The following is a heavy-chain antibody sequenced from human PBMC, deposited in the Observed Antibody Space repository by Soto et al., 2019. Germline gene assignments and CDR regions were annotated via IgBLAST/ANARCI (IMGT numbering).Heavy chain of an antibody. CDR3: ARLLRGVTPEKDAFDI. Sequence: SETLSLTCTVSGGSISSSSYYWGWIRQPPGKGLEWIGGIYYSGSTYYNPSLKSRVTISVDTSKNQFSLKLSSVTAADTAVYYCARLLRGVTPEKDAFDIWGQGTMVTVSS. CDR2: IYYSGST. V-gene: IGHV4-39*01. CDR1: GGSISSSSYY. J-gene: IGHJ3*02. D-gene: IGHD3-10*01.